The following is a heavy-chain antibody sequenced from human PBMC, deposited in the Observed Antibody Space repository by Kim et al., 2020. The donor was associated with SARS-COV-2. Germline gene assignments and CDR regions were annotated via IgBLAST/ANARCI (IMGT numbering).Heavy chain of an antibody. J-gene: IGHJ4*01. V-gene: IGHV3-74*01. D-gene: IGHD1-1*01. CDR3: ARGGWARTGTVALDY. CDR2: INSDGSST. CDR1: GFTFISYW. Sequence: GGSLRLSCAASGFTFISYWMHCVRQAPGNGLVWVSRINSDGSSTSYADSVKGRFTNSRENAKNTLSLQMNSLRAEDTAVYYFARGGWARTGTVALDYWG.